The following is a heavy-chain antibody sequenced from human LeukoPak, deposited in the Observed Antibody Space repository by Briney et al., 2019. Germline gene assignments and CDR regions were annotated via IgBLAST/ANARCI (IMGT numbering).Heavy chain of an antibody. CDR3: ARGPSCSSTGCYGFYYFDY. D-gene: IGHD2-2*01. V-gene: IGHV1-69*05. CDR1: GGTFSSYA. CDR2: IIPIFGTA. J-gene: IGHJ4*02. Sequence: ASVKVSCKASGGTFSSYAISWVRQAPGQGLEWMGGIIPIFGTANYAQKFQGRVTITTDESTSAAYMELSSLRSEDTAVYYCARGPSCSSTGCYGFYYFDYWGQGTLVTVSS.